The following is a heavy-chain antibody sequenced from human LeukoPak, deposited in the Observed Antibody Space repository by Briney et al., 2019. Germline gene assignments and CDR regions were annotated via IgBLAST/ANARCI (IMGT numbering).Heavy chain of an antibody. CDR2: IYDRGPA. D-gene: IGHD3-10*01. J-gene: IGHJ5*02. V-gene: IGHV4-30-2*01. Sequence: SENLSLTCTVSGYAITSGGFSWNWIRQPPGKGLEWIGCIYDRGPAYYNPSLRSRFTISVDRPKNQFFLNVTSLTAADTAVYYCARSRQASGLFSSWGQGTLVVVSS. CDR1: GYAITSGGFS. CDR3: ARSRQASGLFSS.